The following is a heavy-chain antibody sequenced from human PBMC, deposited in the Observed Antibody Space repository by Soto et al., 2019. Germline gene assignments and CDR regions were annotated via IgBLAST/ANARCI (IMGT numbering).Heavy chain of an antibody. D-gene: IGHD3-22*01. CDR1: GFTFSDYY. J-gene: IGHJ3*02. CDR2: ISSSGSTI. V-gene: IGHV3-11*01. CDR3: ARDKSPHYYDSSGYYDAFDI. Sequence: GGSLRLSCAASGFTFSDYYMSWIRQALGKGLEWVSYISSSGSTIYYADSVKGRFTISRDNAKNSLYLQMNSLRAEDTAVYYCARDKSPHYYDSSGYYDAFDIWGQGTMVTVSS.